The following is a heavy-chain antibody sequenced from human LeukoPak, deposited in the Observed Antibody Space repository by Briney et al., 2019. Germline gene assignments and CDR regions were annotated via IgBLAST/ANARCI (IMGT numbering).Heavy chain of an antibody. CDR1: GYTFTAYY. V-gene: IGHV1-2*02. J-gene: IGHJ4*02. Sequence: ASVKVSCKASGYTFTAYYMHWVRQAPGQGPEWMGWINPNTGDTKYAQKFQGRVTMTRDTTISTAYLELSRLTSDDTAVYYCASYPKYVSTPPFDYWGQGTLVTVSS. CDR2: INPNTGDT. CDR3: ASYPKYVSTPPFDY. D-gene: IGHD2/OR15-2a*01.